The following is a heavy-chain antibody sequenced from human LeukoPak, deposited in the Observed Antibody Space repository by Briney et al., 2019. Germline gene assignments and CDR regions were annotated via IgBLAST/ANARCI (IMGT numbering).Heavy chain of an antibody. CDR3: ARDNPGGDDRDYYYGMDV. Sequence: GGSLRLSCAASGFTFSNYAMHWVRQAPGKGLEWVAVISDDGSNKYYADSVKGRFTISRDNSKNTLYLQMNSLRAEDTAVYYCARDNPGGDDRDYYYGMDVWGQGTTVTVS. J-gene: IGHJ6*02. V-gene: IGHV3-30-3*01. CDR1: GFTFSNYA. D-gene: IGHD4-17*01. CDR2: ISDDGSNK.